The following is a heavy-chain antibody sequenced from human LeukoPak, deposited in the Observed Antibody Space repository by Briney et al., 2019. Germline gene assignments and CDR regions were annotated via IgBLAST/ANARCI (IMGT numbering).Heavy chain of an antibody. CDR3: SRWRPSAMSAFDF. D-gene: IGHD2-21*02. Sequence: PSETLSLTCTVSGGSSSSGDYYWAWIRQPPGKGPDWIGSIYYDGTTFYNPSLKSRVTISVDTSKNEFSLKLSSVTAADTAVYYCSRWRPSAMSAFDFWGQGAMVTVSS. CDR1: GGSSSSGDYY. V-gene: IGHV4-39*01. CDR2: IYYDGTT. J-gene: IGHJ3*01.